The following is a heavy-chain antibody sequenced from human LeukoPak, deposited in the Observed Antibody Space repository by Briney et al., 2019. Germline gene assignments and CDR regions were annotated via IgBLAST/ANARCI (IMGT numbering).Heavy chain of an antibody. Sequence: SETLSLTCTVSGVSISSSNSYWGWIRQPPGKGLEWIGSIYYSGNTYYNASLKSQVSISIDTSKNQFSLKLSSVTAADTAVYYCARDFPNYDSSGYYGGDAFDIWGKGTTVTVSS. J-gene: IGHJ6*04. CDR2: IYYSGNT. D-gene: IGHD3-22*01. CDR3: ARDFPNYDSSGYYGGDAFDI. V-gene: IGHV4-39*07. CDR1: GVSISSSNSY.